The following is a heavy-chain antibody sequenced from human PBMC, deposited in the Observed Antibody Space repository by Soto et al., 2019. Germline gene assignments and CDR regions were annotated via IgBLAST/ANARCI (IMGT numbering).Heavy chain of an antibody. CDR3: ARLTPNKYSSGWYSSPDYYYYYGMDV. D-gene: IGHD6-19*01. V-gene: IGHV5-51*01. J-gene: IGHJ6*02. CDR1: CYSLTTCW. CDR2: IYTGDSDT. Sequence: PWTNTCYSLTTCWIPWVGQGPNKHLEWRGIIYTGDSDTRYSPSFQGQVTISADKSISTAYLQWSSLKASDTAMYYCARLTPNKYSSGWYSSPDYYYYYGMDVWGQGTTVTVSS.